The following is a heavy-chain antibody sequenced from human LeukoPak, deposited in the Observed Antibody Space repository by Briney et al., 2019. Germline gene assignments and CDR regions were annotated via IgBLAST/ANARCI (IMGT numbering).Heavy chain of an antibody. CDR3: ARSKGDSSSRYFDD. V-gene: IGHV4-4*07. J-gene: IGHJ4*02. D-gene: IGHD6-6*01. Sequence: PSETLSLTCTASSGSISNYDRSWIRQPAGKGLEWIGRIYTSGSTNYNPSLKSRVTLSVDKSKNQLSLKLNAVTAADTGVYYCARSKGDSSSRYFDDWGQGTLLTVSS. CDR2: IYTSGST. CDR1: SGSISNYD.